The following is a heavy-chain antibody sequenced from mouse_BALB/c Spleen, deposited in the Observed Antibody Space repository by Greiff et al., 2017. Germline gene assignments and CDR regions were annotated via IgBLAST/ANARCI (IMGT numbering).Heavy chain of an antibody. CDR2: IYPGSGST. V-gene: IGHV1S22*01. CDR3: TRGDYYGYGAY. Sequence: KQPGSELVRPGASVKLSCKASGYTFTSYWMHWVKQRHGQGLEWIGNIYPGSGSTNYDEKFKSKGTLTVDTSSSTAYMHLSSLTSEDSAVYYCTRGDYYGYGAYWGQGTLVTVSA. D-gene: IGHD1-2*01. J-gene: IGHJ3*01. CDR1: GYTFTSYW.